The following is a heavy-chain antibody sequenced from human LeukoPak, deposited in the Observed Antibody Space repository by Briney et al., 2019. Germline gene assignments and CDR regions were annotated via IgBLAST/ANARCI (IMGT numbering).Heavy chain of an antibody. V-gene: IGHV3-30-3*01. J-gene: IGHJ4*02. CDR3: ARDPVWGAPDYLDY. Sequence: GGSLRLSCTVSGFPFTDYVIHWVRQAPGKGLEWVAVTSADESIKIYNDSVRGRFTISRDNSKNIQYLQMNSVRVEDTAVYYCARDPVWGAPDYLDYWGRGTLVTVSS. CDR1: GFPFTDYV. CDR2: TSADESIK. D-gene: IGHD1-26*01.